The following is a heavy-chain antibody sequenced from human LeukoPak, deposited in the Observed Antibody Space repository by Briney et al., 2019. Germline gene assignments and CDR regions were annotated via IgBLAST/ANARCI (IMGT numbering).Heavy chain of an antibody. D-gene: IGHD3-22*01. Sequence: GGSLRLSCAASGFTFSSYAMHWVRQAPGKGLEWVAVISYDGSNKYYADSVKGRFTISRDNSKNTLYLQMNSLRAEDTAVYYCARTEYYYDSSGYYPYYYYMDVWGKGTTVTVSS. CDR2: ISYDGSNK. CDR3: ARTEYYYDSSGYYPYYYYMDV. J-gene: IGHJ6*03. CDR1: GFTFSSYA. V-gene: IGHV3-30*04.